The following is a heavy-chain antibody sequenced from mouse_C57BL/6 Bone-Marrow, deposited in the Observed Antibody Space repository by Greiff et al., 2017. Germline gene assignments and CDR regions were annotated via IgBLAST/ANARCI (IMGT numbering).Heavy chain of an antibody. CDR3: ARQGRGYAMDY. Sequence: EVQLQESGGDLVKPGGSLKLSCAASGFTFSSYGMSWVRQTPDKRLEWVATISSGGSYTYYPDSVKGRFTISRDNAKNTLYLQMSSLKSEDTAMYYCARQGRGYAMDYWGKGTSVTVSS. CDR2: ISSGGSYT. J-gene: IGHJ4*01. V-gene: IGHV5-6*01. CDR1: GFTFSSYG.